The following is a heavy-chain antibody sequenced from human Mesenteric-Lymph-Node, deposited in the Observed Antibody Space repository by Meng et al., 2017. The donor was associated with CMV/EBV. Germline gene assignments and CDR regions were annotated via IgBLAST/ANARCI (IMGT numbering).Heavy chain of an antibody. CDR3: ARSDYDLGRFDP. V-gene: IGHV4-39*07. CDR2: IYYSGST. Sequence: SETLSLTCTVSGGSISSSSYYWGWIRQPPGKGLEWIGGIYYSGSTYYNPSLKSRVTISVDTSKNQFSLKLSSVTAADTAVYYCARSDYDLGRFDPWGQGTLVTVSS. D-gene: IGHD3-3*01. J-gene: IGHJ5*02. CDR1: GGSISSSSYY.